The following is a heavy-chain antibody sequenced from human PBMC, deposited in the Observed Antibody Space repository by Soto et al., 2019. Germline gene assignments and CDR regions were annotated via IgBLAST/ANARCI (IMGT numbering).Heavy chain of an antibody. CDR3: PKDRARYCGGGSCYSIFDY. V-gene: IGHV3-30*18. CDR2: ISYDGSNK. J-gene: IGHJ4*02. Sequence: QVQLVESGGGVVQPGRSLRLSCAASGFTFSSYGMHWVRQAPGKGLEWVAVISYDGSNKYYADSVKGRFTISRDNSKSTLYLQMNRLRAEDTAVYYCPKDRARYCGGGSCYSIFDYWGQGTLVTVSS. CDR1: GFTFSSYG. D-gene: IGHD2-15*01.